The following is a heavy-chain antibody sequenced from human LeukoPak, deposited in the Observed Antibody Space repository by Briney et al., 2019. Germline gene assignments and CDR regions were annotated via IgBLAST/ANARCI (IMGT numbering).Heavy chain of an antibody. CDR2: IKSKTDGGTT. Sequence: GGSLRLSCAASGFTFSNAWMSWVRQAPGKGLGWVGRIKSKTDGGTTDYAAPVKGRFTISRDDSKNTLYLQMNSLKTEDTAVYYCTTEQQLVRFDYWGQGTLVTVSS. J-gene: IGHJ4*02. CDR3: TTEQQLVRFDY. D-gene: IGHD6-13*01. CDR1: GFTFSNAW. V-gene: IGHV3-15*01.